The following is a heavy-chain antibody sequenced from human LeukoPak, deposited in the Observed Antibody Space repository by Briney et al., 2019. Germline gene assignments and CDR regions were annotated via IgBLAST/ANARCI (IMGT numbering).Heavy chain of an antibody. CDR2: IGADDVT. Sequence: GGSLRLSCAGSGFAFSNYVMLWVRQAPGKGLEWVSTIGADDVTYYAASVKGRFTISRDNSKNTLHLLMKGLRAEDTAVYYCVTRGTTVTKYLESWGQGTLVTVSS. J-gene: IGHJ4*02. CDR3: VTRGTTVTKYLES. D-gene: IGHD1-1*01. CDR1: GFAFSNYV. V-gene: IGHV3-23*01.